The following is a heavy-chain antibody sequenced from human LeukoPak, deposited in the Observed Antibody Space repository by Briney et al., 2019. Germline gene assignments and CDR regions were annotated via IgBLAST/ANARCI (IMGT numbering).Heavy chain of an antibody. J-gene: IGHJ4*02. Sequence: GGSLRLSCAASGFTFSSYAMSWVRQAPGKGLEWVSGISASGASRHYADSVKGRFTISRENSMNMLHLQMNSLRAEDSAVYYCAKDVLQGTWHYFMIDFWGQGTLVTVSS. V-gene: IGHV3-23*01. CDR2: ISASGASR. CDR3: AKDVLQGTWHYFMIDF. CDR1: GFTFSSYA. D-gene: IGHD2-15*01.